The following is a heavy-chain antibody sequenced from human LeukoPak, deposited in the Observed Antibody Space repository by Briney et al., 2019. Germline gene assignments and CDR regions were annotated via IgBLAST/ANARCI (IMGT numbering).Heavy chain of an antibody. CDR3: VKETSLTGAGDC. D-gene: IGHD1-20*01. Sequence: GTSLRLSCVGSGFTFSSYGIHWVRQLPGKGPEWVAIISYDGSSEFYADSVKGRFKISRDNSKNTVNLQMNSLGVEDTAVYYCVKETSLTGAGDCWGQGILVTVSS. J-gene: IGHJ4*02. CDR2: ISYDGSSE. CDR1: GFTFSSYG. V-gene: IGHV3-30*18.